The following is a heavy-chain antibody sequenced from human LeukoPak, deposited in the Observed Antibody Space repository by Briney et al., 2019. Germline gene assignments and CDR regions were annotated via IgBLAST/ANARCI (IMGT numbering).Heavy chain of an antibody. J-gene: IGHJ4*02. CDR3: TTDNFFCSGGSCYFV. CDR1: GFTFSNAW. V-gene: IGHV3-15*01. Sequence: PGGSLRLSCAASGFTFSNAWMSWVRQAPGKGLEWVGRIKSKTDGGTTDYAAPVKGRFTISRDDSKNTLYLQMNSLITEDTAVYYCTTDNFFCSGGSCYFVWGQGTLVTVSS. CDR2: IKSKTDGGTT. D-gene: IGHD2-15*01.